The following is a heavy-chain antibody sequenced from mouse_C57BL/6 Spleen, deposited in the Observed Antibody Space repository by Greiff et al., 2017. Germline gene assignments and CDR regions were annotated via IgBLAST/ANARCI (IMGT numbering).Heavy chain of an antibody. V-gene: IGHV1-39*01. CDR3: ARDYYAPSRTPWFAY. D-gene: IGHD1-1*01. Sequence: LQESGPELVKPGASVKISCKASGYSFTDYNMNWVKQSNGKSLEWIGVINPNYGTTSYNQKFKGKATLTVDQSSSTAYMQLNSLTSEDSAVYYCARDYYAPSRTPWFAYWGQGTLVTVSA. CDR2: INPNYGTT. CDR1: GYSFTDYN. J-gene: IGHJ3*01.